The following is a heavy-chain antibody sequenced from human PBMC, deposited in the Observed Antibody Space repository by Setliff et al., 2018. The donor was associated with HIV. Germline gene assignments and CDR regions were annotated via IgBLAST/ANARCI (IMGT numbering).Heavy chain of an antibody. CDR3: VRTKDLDY. CDR2: INPSGGST. CDR1: GYTFTRYY. V-gene: IGHV1-46*01. J-gene: IGHJ4*01. Sequence: ASVKVSCKASGYTFTRYYIHWVRQAPGQGLEWMGIINPSGGSTTYTQKFQGTGTMTSDTSISTAYMELSRLRSDDTAVYYQVRTKDLDYWGHGTLVTVSS.